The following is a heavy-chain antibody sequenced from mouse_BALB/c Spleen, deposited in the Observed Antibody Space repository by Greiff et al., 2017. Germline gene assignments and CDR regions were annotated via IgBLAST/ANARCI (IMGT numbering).Heavy chain of an antibody. Sequence: EVHLVESGGGLVQPGGSMKLSCVASGFTFSNYWMNWVRQSPEKGLEWVAEIRLKSNNYATHYAESVKGRFTISRDDSKSSVYLQMNNLRAEDTGIYYCTRGGGVRPFDYWGQGTTLTVSS. D-gene: IGHD2-14*01. V-gene: IGHV6-6*02. CDR2: IRLKSNNYAT. J-gene: IGHJ2*01. CDR1: GFTFSNYW. CDR3: TRGGGVRPFDY.